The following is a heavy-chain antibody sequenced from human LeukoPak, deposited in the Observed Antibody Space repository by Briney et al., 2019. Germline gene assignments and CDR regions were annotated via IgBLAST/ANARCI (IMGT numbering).Heavy chain of an antibody. CDR1: GYTFTSYD. V-gene: IGHV1-18*01. D-gene: IGHD5-24*01. CDR2: ISAYNGNT. J-gene: IGHJ3*02. CDR3: ARDILEMATVSAAFDI. Sequence: ASVKVSCKASGYTFTSYDISWVRQAPGQGLEGMGWISAYNGNTNYAQKLQGRVTMTTDTATSTAYMELRSLRSDDTAVYYCARDILEMATVSAAFDIWGQGTMVTVSS.